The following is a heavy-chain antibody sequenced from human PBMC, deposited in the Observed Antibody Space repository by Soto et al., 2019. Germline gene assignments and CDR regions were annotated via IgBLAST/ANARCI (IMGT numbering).Heavy chain of an antibody. CDR1: GFTFSSYG. V-gene: IGHV3-33*01. D-gene: IGHD2-2*01. Sequence: GSLRLSCAASGFTFSSYGMHWVRQAPGKGLECVAVIWYDGSNKYYADSVKGRFTISRDNSKTTLYLQMNSLRAEDTAVYYCARAEVIVVPAGTDYYYYGMDVWGQGTTVTVSS. J-gene: IGHJ6*02. CDR2: IWYDGSNK. CDR3: ARAEVIVVPAGTDYYYYGMDV.